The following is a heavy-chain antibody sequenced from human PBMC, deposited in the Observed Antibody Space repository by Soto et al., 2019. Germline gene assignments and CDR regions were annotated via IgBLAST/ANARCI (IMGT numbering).Heavy chain of an antibody. J-gene: IGHJ5*02. D-gene: IGHD6-13*01. CDR3: ARVARSYIAAAGTTWFDP. V-gene: IGHV3-74*01. Sequence: GGSLRLSCAASGFTFSSYWMHWVRQAPGKGLVWVSRINSDGSSTSYADSVKGRFTISRDNAKNTLYLQMNSLRAEDTAVYYCARVARSYIAAAGTTWFDPWGQGTLVTVSS. CDR1: GFTFSSYW. CDR2: INSDGSST.